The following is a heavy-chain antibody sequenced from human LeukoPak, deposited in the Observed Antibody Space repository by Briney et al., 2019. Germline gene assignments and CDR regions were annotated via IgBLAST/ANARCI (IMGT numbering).Heavy chain of an antibody. CDR3: ARGSGLYYYDSSDY. Sequence: SETLSLTCTVSGGSISSYYWSWIRQPPGKGLEWIGYIYYSGSTNYNPSLKGRVTISVDTSKNQFSLKLSSVTAADTAVYYCARGSGLYYYDSSDYWGQGTLVTVSS. V-gene: IGHV4-59*01. CDR1: GGSISSYY. D-gene: IGHD3-22*01. J-gene: IGHJ4*02. CDR2: IYYSGST.